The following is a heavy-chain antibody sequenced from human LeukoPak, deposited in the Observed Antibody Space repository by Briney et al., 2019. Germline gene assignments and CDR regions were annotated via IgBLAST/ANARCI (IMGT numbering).Heavy chain of an antibody. V-gene: IGHV3-30-3*01. CDR1: GFTFRNYV. D-gene: IGHD3-10*01. CDR2: TSSDLNVK. J-gene: IGHJ4*02. CDR3: AREGYYGSGSPPSLYFDY. Sequence: GGSLRLSCAASGFTFRNYVIHWVRRAPGKGLEWVAVTSSDLNVKLYADSVKGRFTISRDNSRSTLYLQMNSLRPEDTAIYYCAREGYYGSGSPPSLYFDYWGQGALVTVSS.